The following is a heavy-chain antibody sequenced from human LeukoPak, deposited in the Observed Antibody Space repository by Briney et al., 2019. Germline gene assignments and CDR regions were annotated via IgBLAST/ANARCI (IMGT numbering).Heavy chain of an antibody. Sequence: SETLSLTCTVSGGSISSYYWSWIRQPPGKGLEWIGYIYYSGSTNYNPSLKSRVTISVDTSKNQFSLKLSCVTAADTAVYYCARHSYYYDSSGYNFDYWGQGTLVTVSS. CDR2: IYYSGST. V-gene: IGHV4-59*08. CDR1: GGSISSYY. J-gene: IGHJ4*02. CDR3: ARHSYYYDSSGYNFDY. D-gene: IGHD3-22*01.